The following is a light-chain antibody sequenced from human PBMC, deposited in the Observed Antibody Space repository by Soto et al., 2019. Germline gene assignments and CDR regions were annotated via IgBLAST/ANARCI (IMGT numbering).Light chain of an antibody. Sequence: DIQLTQSPASFTSSARESFTISCRASQNINNYLNWYQQKPGRAPKLLIYDASNLEAGVPSRFRGSGSGTDFTFTISRLQPEDIATYYCQQYENLPTFGQGTRLEIK. CDR1: QNINNY. CDR3: QQYENLPT. J-gene: IGKJ5*01. V-gene: IGKV1-33*01. CDR2: DAS.